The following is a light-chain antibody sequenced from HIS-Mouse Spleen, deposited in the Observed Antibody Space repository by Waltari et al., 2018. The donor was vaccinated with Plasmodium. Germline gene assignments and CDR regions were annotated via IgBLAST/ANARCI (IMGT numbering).Light chain of an antibody. J-gene: IGLJ1*01. CDR2: DVS. Sequence: QSALTQPRSVSGSPGQPVTISCTGTSRDVWGYNYVSWYQKHPGKAPKLMIYDVSKRPSGVPDRFSGSKSGNTASLTISGLQAEDEADYYCCSYAGSYTYVFGTGTKVTVL. CDR1: SRDVWGYNY. CDR3: CSYAGSYTYV. V-gene: IGLV2-11*01.